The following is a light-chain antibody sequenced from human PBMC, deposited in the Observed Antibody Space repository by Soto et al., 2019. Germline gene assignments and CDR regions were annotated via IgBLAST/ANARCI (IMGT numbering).Light chain of an antibody. V-gene: IGLV2-8*01. J-gene: IGLJ2*01. CDR3: SSYAGSNILI. CDR2: EVN. CDR1: SSDVGGYNY. Sequence: QSALTQPPSASGSPGQSITISCTGTSSDVGGYNYVSWYQQHPGKAPKLIIHEVNKRPSGVPDRFSGSKSGNMASLTVTGLQAEDEADYYCSSYAGSNILIFGEGTKLTVL.